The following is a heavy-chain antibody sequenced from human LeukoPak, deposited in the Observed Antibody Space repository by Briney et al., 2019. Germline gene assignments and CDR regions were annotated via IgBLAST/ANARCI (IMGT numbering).Heavy chain of an antibody. CDR2: INPNSGGT. J-gene: IGHJ6*03. Sequence: GASVKVSCKASGYTFTGYYMHWVRQAPGQGLEGMGWINPNSGGTNYAQKFQGRVTMTRDTSISTAYMELSRLRSDDTAVYYCARDSPNYSSGWYNYYYYYMDVWGKGTTVTVSS. V-gene: IGHV1-2*02. CDR1: GYTFTGYY. CDR3: ARDSPNYSSGWYNYYYYYMDV. D-gene: IGHD6-19*01.